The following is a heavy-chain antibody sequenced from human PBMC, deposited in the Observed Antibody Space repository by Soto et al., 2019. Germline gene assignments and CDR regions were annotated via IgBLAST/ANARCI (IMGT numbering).Heavy chain of an antibody. Sequence: PGESLKISCNGSGYSFTSYWIGWVRQMPGKGLEWMGIIYPGDSDTRYSPSFQGQVIISADKSISTAYLQWSSLKASDTAMYYCARLDSSGYYYPTSQFDYWGQGTLVTGS. J-gene: IGHJ4*02. CDR3: ARLDSSGYYYPTSQFDY. CDR2: IYPGDSDT. V-gene: IGHV5-51*01. D-gene: IGHD3-22*01. CDR1: GYSFTSYW.